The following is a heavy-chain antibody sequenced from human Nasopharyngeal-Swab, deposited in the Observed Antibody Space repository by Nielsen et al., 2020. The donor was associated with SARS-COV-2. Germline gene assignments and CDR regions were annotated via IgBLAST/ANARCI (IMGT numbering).Heavy chain of an antibody. CDR3: AREGIAAAGTFDYYYYYMDV. CDR1: GGSISSGGYY. J-gene: IGHJ6*03. Sequence: SETLSLTCTVSGGSISSGGYYWSWIRQHPGKGLEWIGYIYYSGSTYYNPSLKSRVTISVDTSKNQFSLKLSSVTAADTAVYYCAREGIAAAGTFDYYYYYMDVWGKGTTVTVS. CDR2: IYYSGST. D-gene: IGHD6-13*01. V-gene: IGHV4-31*03.